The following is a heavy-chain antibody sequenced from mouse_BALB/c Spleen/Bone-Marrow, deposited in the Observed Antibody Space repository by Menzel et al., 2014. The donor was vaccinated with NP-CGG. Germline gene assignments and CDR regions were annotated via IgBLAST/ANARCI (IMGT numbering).Heavy chain of an antibody. CDR1: GFTFTDYY. Sequence: VQLEESGGGLVQPGGSLRLSCATSGFTFTDYYMSWVRQPPGKALEWVGFIRNKANGYTTEYSASVKGRFTISRDNSQSILYLQMNTLRAEDSATYYCARDDYYAMDYWGQGTSVTVSS. J-gene: IGHJ4*01. V-gene: IGHV7-3*02. CDR2: IRNKANGYTT. CDR3: ARDDYYAMDY.